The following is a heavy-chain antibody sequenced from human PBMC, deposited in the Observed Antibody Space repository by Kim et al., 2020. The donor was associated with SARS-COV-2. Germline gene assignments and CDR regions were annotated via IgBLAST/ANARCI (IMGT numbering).Heavy chain of an antibody. J-gene: IGHJ4*02. CDR1: GFTFSSYG. CDR2: IWYDGSNT. D-gene: IGHD1-26*01. CDR3: ARHLEVGATTGY. Sequence: GGSLRLSCAASGFTFSSYGMHWVRQAQGKGLEWVAVIWYDGSNTYYADSVKGRFTISRDHSKNTLHLQMNSLRAEDTAVYYCARHLEVGATTGYWGQGTLVTVSS. V-gene: IGHV3-33*01.